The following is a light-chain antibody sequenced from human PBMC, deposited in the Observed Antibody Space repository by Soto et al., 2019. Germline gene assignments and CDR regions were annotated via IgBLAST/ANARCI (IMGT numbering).Light chain of an antibody. J-gene: IGLJ3*02. CDR1: SSDVGSYNF. CDR3: CSYAGTSTWV. CDR2: DVS. V-gene: IGLV2-23*02. Sequence: QSALTQPASVSGSPGQSITISCTGASSDVGSYNFVSWYQQHPGKAPKLMIYDVSKRPSGVSNRFSGSKSGNTAPLTISGLQAEDEADYYCCSYAGTSTWVFGGGTKLTVL.